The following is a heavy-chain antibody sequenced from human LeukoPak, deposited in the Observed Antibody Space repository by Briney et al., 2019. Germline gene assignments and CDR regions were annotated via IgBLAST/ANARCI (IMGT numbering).Heavy chain of an antibody. CDR2: ISGSGGST. D-gene: IGHD2-2*02. J-gene: IGHJ4*02. Sequence: GGSLRLSCAASGFTFSSYAMSWVRQAPGKGLEWVSAISGSGGSTYYADSVKGRFTISRDNSKNTLYLQMNSLRAEDTAVYYCAKSRMGGYCSSTSCYTPTCDYWGQGTLVTVSS. V-gene: IGHV3-23*01. CDR3: AKSRMGGYCSSTSCYTPTCDY. CDR1: GFTFSSYA.